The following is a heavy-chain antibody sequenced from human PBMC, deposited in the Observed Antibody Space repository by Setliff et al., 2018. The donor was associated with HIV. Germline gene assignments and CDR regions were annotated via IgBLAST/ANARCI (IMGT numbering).Heavy chain of an antibody. D-gene: IGHD6-6*01. V-gene: IGHV4-4*02. Sequence: SETLSLTCAVSGGSISSSNWWSWVRQPPGKGLEWIGEIYHSGSTNYNPSLKSRVTISVDKSKNQFSLKLSSVTAADTAVYYCARSRGRWQLVIYYWGQGTLVTVSS. CDR3: ARSRGRWQLVIYY. CDR1: GGSISSSNW. CDR2: IYHSGST. J-gene: IGHJ4*02.